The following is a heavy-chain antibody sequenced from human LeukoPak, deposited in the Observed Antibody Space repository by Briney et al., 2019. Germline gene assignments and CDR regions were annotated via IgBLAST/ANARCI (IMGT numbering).Heavy chain of an antibody. CDR1: GGSISSYY. D-gene: IGHD3-16*01. CDR3: ARATFLDFDL. J-gene: IGHJ2*01. CDR2: ISYSGST. Sequence: SETLSLTCTVSGGSISSYYWSWIRQPPGKGLEWIGYISYSGSTNYNPPLKSRVTISVDTSKNQLSLKLSSVTAADTAVYYCARATFLDFDLWGRGTLVTVSS. V-gene: IGHV4-59*01.